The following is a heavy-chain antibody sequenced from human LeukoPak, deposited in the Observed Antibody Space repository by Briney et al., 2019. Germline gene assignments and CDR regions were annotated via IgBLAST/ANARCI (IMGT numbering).Heavy chain of an antibody. CDR3: ARGDGYSGLSDY. J-gene: IGHJ4*02. Sequence: GASVKVSCKASGGTFSSYAISWVRQAPGQGLEWMGGIIPIFGTANYAQKFQGRVTITADESTSTAYIELSSLRSEDTAVYYCARGDGYSGLSDYWGQGTLVTVSS. CDR2: IIPIFGTA. D-gene: IGHD3-22*01. CDR1: GGTFSSYA. V-gene: IGHV1-69*13.